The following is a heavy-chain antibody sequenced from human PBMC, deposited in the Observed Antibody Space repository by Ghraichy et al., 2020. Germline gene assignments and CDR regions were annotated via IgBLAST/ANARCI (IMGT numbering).Heavy chain of an antibody. CDR2: INTDGSTA. D-gene: IGHD5-12*01. Sequence: GESLNISCAASGFTFSTYWMHWVRQAPGKGLVWVSRINTDGSTASYADSVKGRFTLSRDNAKNPLYLQMNSLRAEDTAVYYCARGYSGYDNWGQGTLVTVSS. V-gene: IGHV3-74*01. J-gene: IGHJ4*02. CDR1: GFTFSTYW. CDR3: ARGYSGYDN.